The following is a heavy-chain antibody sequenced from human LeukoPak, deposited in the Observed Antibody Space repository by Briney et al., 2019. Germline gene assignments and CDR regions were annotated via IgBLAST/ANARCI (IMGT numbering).Heavy chain of an antibody. J-gene: IGHJ4*02. Sequence: ASVKVSCKASGYTFTSYTMNWVRQAPGQGLEWMGWISAYNGNTNYAQKLQGRVTMTTDTSTSTAYMELRSLRSDDTAVYYCARDVWDIVVVVAATPEWYFDYWGQGTLVTVSS. CDR2: ISAYNGNT. CDR3: ARDVWDIVVVVAATPEWYFDY. CDR1: GYTFTSYT. V-gene: IGHV1-18*01. D-gene: IGHD2-15*01.